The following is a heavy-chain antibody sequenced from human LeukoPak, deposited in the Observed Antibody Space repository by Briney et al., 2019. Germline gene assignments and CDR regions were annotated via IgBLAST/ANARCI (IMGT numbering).Heavy chain of an antibody. V-gene: IGHV3-66*01. CDR2: IDSGGRT. CDR3: AREVGVYTDKQGYFDH. J-gene: IGHJ4*02. D-gene: IGHD1-14*01. CDR1: GFTVSRSF. Sequence: GGSLRLSCAASGFTVSRSFMSWVRQAPGKGLEWVSLIDSGGRTFYADSVKDRFSISRDNSKNTVSLQINSLRAEDTAVYYCAREVGVYTDKQGYFDHWGQGTLVTVSS.